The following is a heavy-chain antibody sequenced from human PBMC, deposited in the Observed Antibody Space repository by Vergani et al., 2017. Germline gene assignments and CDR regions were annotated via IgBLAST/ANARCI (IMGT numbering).Heavy chain of an antibody. CDR2: IYYSGST. J-gene: IGHJ4*02. CDR1: GGSISSYY. D-gene: IGHD5-18*01. Sequence: QVQLQESGPGLVKPSETLSLTCTVSGGSISSYYWSWIRQPPGKGLEWIGYIYYSGSTNYNPSLKSRVTISVDTSKNQFSLKLSSVTAADTAVYYCARGARYSGYSYGLGGQGTLVTVSS. V-gene: IGHV4-59*01. CDR3: ARGARYSGYSYGL.